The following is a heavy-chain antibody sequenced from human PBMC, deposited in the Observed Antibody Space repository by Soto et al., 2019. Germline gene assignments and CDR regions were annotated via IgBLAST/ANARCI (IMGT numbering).Heavy chain of an antibody. CDR1: GGSISSSSYY. V-gene: IGHV4-39*01. D-gene: IGHD2-21*02. CDR3: AITPNPVTVFDY. Sequence: SETLSLTCTVSGGSISSSSYYWGWIRQPPGKGLEWIGSIYYSGSTYYNPSLKSRVTISVDTSKNQFSLKLSSVTAADTAVYYCAITPNPVTVFDYWGQGTLVTVSS. J-gene: IGHJ4*02. CDR2: IYYSGST.